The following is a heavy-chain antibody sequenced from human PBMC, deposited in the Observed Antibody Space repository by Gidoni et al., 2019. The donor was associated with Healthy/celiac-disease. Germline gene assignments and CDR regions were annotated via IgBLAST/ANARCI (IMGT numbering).Heavy chain of an antibody. V-gene: IGHV1-69*01. D-gene: IGHD3-10*01. CDR2: IIPIFGTA. J-gene: IGHJ6*02. CDR1: GGTFSSYA. Sequence: QVQLVQSGAEVKKPGSSVKVSCKASGGTFSSYAISWVRQAPGQGLEWMGGIIPIFGTANYAQKFQGRVTITADESTSTAYMELSSLRSEDTAVYYCASSSFLSGRPSYYYYGMDVWGQGTTVTVSS. CDR3: ASSSFLSGRPSYYYYGMDV.